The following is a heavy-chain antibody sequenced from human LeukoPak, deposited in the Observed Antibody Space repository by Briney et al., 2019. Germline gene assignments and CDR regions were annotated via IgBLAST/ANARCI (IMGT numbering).Heavy chain of an antibody. CDR1: GFTFSSYA. Sequence: PGGSLRLSCKASGFTFSSYAMTWVRQAPGKGLEWFSAMGGSGDSPKYADSVKGRFTMSRDSSRNTVYLQMNRLRPDDTAVYYCARDWSADYWGQGTLVTVSS. CDR2: MGGSGDSP. J-gene: IGHJ4*02. CDR3: ARDWSADY. V-gene: IGHV3-23*01.